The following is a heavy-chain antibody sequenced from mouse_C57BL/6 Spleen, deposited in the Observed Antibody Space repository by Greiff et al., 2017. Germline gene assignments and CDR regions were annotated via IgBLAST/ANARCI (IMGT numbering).Heavy chain of an antibody. Sequence: EVKLVESGGGLVKPGGSLKLSCAASGFTFSDYGMHWVRQAPEKGLEWVAYISSGSSTIYYADTVKGRFTISRDNAKNTLFLQMTSLRSEDTAMYYCARNFPITTVVAPAYWGQGTLVTVSA. D-gene: IGHD1-1*01. CDR2: ISSGSSTI. CDR1: GFTFSDYG. J-gene: IGHJ3*01. CDR3: ARNFPITTVVAPAY. V-gene: IGHV5-17*01.